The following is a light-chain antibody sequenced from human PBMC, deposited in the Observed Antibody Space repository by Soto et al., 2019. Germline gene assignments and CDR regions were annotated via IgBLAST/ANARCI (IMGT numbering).Light chain of an antibody. CDR1: SGSIASNY. CDR3: QSYDGSNHVV. CDR2: EDN. J-gene: IGLJ2*01. V-gene: IGLV6-57*02. Sequence: NFMLTQPHSVSASPGKTITISCTGSSGSIASNYVQWYQQRPGSAPTTVIYEDNQRPSGVPDRFSGSVDSSSNSASLTISGLKTEDEADYYWQSYDGSNHVVFGGGTKLTVL.